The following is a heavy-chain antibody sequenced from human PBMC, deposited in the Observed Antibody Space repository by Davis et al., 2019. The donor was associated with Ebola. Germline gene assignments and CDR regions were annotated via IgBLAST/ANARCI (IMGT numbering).Heavy chain of an antibody. D-gene: IGHD1-7*01. Sequence: GSLRLSCAVYGGSFSGYYWTWIRQPPGKGLEWIAMILYDGRTFYSPSLKSRLTISLDTSKSQFSLKVSSVTAADTAVYYCARRNYPYYFDYWGQGALVTVSS. CDR1: GGSFSGYY. V-gene: IGHV4-34*12. CDR2: ILYDGRT. J-gene: IGHJ4*02. CDR3: ARRNYPYYFDY.